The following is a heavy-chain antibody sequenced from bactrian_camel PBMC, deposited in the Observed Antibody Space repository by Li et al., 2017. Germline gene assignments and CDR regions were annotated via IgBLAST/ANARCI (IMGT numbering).Heavy chain of an antibody. J-gene: IGHJ4*01. CDR2: TFSDDTSA. D-gene: IGHD1*01. CDR1: GFTFSDYD. Sequence: HVQLVESGGGSVQAGGSLRLSCAASGFTFSDYDMAWVRETEPGRGIEWVATTFSDDTSARYADSVEGRATASRDNSKNTLYLELNNLRIDDTAMYYCGQGSLIYAGMLKGLGTQVTVS. V-gene: IGHV3S14*01.